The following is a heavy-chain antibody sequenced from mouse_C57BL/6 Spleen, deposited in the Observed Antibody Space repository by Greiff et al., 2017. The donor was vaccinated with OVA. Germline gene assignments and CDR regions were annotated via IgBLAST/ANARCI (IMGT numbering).Heavy chain of an antibody. CDR3: ARGYYGTD. Sequence: QVQLQQPGAELVMPGASVKLSCKASGYTFTSYWMHWVKQRPGQGLEWIGEIDPSDSYTNSNQKFKGKSTLTVDKSSSTAYMQLSSLTSEDSAVYYCARGYYGTDWGQGTTLTVSS. CDR1: GYTFTSYW. D-gene: IGHD1-1*01. CDR2: IDPSDSYT. J-gene: IGHJ2*01. V-gene: IGHV1-69*01.